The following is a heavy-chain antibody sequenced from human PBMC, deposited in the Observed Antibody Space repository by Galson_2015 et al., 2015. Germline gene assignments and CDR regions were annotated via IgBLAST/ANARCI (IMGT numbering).Heavy chain of an antibody. D-gene: IGHD6-19*01. CDR3: AVPVACTGNKNPFDI. CDR2: IYPGDSDT. Sequence: QSGAEVTKPGESLQISCTGSGSSFPSYWIGWVRQMPGKGLEWMGIIYPGDSDTRYSPSFQGQVTISADKSISTAYLQWSSLKASDTAMYYCAVPVACTGNKNPFDIWGQGTMVTVSS. J-gene: IGHJ3*02. V-gene: IGHV5-51*01. CDR1: GSSFPSYW.